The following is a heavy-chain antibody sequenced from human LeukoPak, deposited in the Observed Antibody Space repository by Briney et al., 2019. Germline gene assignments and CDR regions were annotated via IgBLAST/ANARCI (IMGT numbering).Heavy chain of an antibody. V-gene: IGHV6-1*01. J-gene: IGHJ4*02. CDR2: TYYRSKWYN. D-gene: IGHD3-22*01. CDR1: GGSVSSNSAA. Sequence: SQTLSLTCAISGGSVSSNSAAWNWIRQSPSRGLEWLGRTYYRSKWYNDYAVSVKSRITINPDTSKNQFSLQLNSVTPEDTAVYYCARGSGGGYYYDSSGSFDYWGQGTLVTVSS. CDR3: ARGSGGGYYYDSSGSFDY.